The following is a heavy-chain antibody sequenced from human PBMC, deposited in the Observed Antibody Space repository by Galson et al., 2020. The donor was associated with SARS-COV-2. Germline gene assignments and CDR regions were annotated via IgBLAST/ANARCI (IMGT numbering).Heavy chain of an antibody. V-gene: IGHV3-49*03. D-gene: IGHD6-13*01. CDR2: ITSNAHGRTT. J-gene: IGHJ5*02. CDR3: TRVGEQELANGFDP. Sequence: GGSLSLSCTASGITFGYSPMRWFRQPPGNGLKTEPFITSNAHGRTTEYASSVKGRFTISRDDSKSIAFLQMNRLKTEDTAVDYCTRVGEQELANGFDPWVKGTTVIVSP. CDR1: GITFGYSP.